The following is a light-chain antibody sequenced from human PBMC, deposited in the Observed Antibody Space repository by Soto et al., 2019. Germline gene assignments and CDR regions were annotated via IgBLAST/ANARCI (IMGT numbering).Light chain of an antibody. CDR2: KAS. J-gene: IGKJ1*01. CDR1: QKIYSG. CDR3: QQYENYFWT. Sequence: DIQMSQRPSTLAAASGDRLTITFLASQKIYSGVAWFQQKPGKAPKLLIYKASILEVGVPSRFSGSGSGTEFTLSISTLQPDDFATYHCQQYENYFWTFGQGTKVDI. V-gene: IGKV1-5*03.